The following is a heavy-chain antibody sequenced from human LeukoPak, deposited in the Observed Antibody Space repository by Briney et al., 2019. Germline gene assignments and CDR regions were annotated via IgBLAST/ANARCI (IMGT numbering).Heavy chain of an antibody. D-gene: IGHD3-22*01. CDR3: ARDSYGSSGYYYVSDY. CDR2: ISSSSSTI. Sequence: GGSLRLSCAASGFTFSDYYMSWIRQAPGKGLEWVSYISSSSSTIYYADSVKGRFTISRDNAKNSLYLQMNSLRDEDTAVYYCARDSYGSSGYYYVSDYWGQGTMVTVSS. CDR1: GFTFSDYY. V-gene: IGHV3-11*04. J-gene: IGHJ4*02.